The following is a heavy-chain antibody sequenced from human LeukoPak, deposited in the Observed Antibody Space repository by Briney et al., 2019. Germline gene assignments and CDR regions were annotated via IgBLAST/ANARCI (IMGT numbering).Heavy chain of an antibody. J-gene: IGHJ4*02. CDR1: GGSFSGYY. V-gene: IGHV4-34*01. CDR2: INHSGST. CDR3: ARMVRGGGFDY. D-gene: IGHD3-10*01. Sequence: SETLSLTCAVYGGSFSGYYWSWIRQPPGKGLEGIGEINHSGSTNYNPSLKSRVTISVDTSKNQFSLKLSSVTAADTAVYYCARMVRGGGFDYWGQGTLVTVSS.